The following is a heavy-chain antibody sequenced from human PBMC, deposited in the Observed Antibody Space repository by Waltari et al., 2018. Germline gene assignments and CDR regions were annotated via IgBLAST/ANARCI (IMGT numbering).Heavy chain of an antibody. CDR3: ARLGYSGGYLGFDY. CDR2: IYYSGST. CDR1: GGSISSSNYY. V-gene: IGHV4-39*07. Sequence: QLQLQESGPGLVKPSETLSLTCTVSGGSISSSNYYWGWIRQPPGKGLKWIGNIYYSGSTYYNPSLKSRVTISGDTSKNQFSLKLSSVTAADTAVYYCARLGYSGGYLGFDYWGQGTPVTVSS. J-gene: IGHJ4*02. D-gene: IGHD3-10*01.